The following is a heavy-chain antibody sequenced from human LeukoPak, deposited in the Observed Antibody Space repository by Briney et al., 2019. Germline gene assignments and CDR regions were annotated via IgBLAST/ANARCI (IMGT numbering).Heavy chain of an antibody. D-gene: IGHD3-22*01. CDR1: GYTFTSYG. V-gene: IGHV1-18*01. Sequence: ASVKVSCKASGYTFTSYGISWVRQAAGQGLEWMGWISAYNGNTNYAQKLQGRVTMTTDTSTSTAYMELRSLRSDDTAVYYCARGPYYYDSTDAFDIWGQGTMVTVSS. CDR2: ISAYNGNT. J-gene: IGHJ3*02. CDR3: ARGPYYYDSTDAFDI.